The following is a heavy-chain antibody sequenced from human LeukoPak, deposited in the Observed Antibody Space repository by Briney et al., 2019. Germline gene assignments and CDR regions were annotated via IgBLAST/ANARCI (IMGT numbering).Heavy chain of an antibody. J-gene: IGHJ4*02. D-gene: IGHD6-13*01. CDR3: ARPRTFYSSSWYYFDY. V-gene: IGHV5-51*01. Sequence: GESLRISCKGSGYSFTNYWIGWVRQMPGKGLEWVGIIYPGDSDTRYSPSFQGQVTISADKSISTAYLQWSSLKASDTAMYYCARPRTFYSSSWYYFDYWGQGTLVTVSS. CDR2: IYPGDSDT. CDR1: GYSFTNYW.